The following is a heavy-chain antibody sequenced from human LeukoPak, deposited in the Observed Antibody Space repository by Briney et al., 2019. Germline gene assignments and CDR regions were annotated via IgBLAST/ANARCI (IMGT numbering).Heavy chain of an antibody. Sequence: QPGGSLRLSCAASGFTFTSYNFHWVRQAPGKGLQWVGMISYDGNKKYEHSVKGRITISRENSKNTLYLQMTSLRLEDTAVYFCVRDFPNSKPRFDWWGQGTLVTVSS. CDR1: GFTFTSYN. CDR3: VRDFPNSKPRFDW. D-gene: IGHD2/OR15-2a*01. CDR2: ISYDGNKK. J-gene: IGHJ4*02. V-gene: IGHV3-30*03.